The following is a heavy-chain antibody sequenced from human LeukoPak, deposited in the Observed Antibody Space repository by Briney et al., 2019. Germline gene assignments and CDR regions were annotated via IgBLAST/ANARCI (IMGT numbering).Heavy chain of an antibody. D-gene: IGHD3-3*01. J-gene: IGHJ6*02. V-gene: IGHV3-49*04. CDR2: IRSKAYGGTT. CDR3: TTRADDFWSGYFGFYGMDV. Sequence: GGSLRLSCAASGITFSSSVMHWVRQAPGKGLEWVGFIRSKAYGGTTEYAASVKGRFTISRDDSKSIAYLQMNSLKTEDTAVYYCTTRADDFWSGYFGFYGMDVWGQGTTVTVSS. CDR1: GITFSSSV.